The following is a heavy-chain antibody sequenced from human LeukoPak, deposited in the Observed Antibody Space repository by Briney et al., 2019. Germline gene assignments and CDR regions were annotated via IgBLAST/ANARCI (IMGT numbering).Heavy chain of an antibody. V-gene: IGHV1-18*01. CDR3: ARVNLPTPRYYYYYMDV. Sequence: GASVKVSCKASGYTFTSYGISWVRQAPGQGLEWMGWISAYNGNTNYAQKLQGRVTMTTDTSTSTVYMELRSLRSDDTAVYYCARVNLPTPRYYYYYMDVWGKGTTVTVSS. CDR2: ISAYNGNT. D-gene: IGHD4-17*01. J-gene: IGHJ6*03. CDR1: GYTFTSYG.